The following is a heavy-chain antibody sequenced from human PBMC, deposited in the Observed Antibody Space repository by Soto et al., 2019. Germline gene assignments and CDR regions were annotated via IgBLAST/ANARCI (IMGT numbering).Heavy chain of an antibody. D-gene: IGHD3-10*01. Sequence: GESLKISCKGSGYSFTSYWIGWVRQMPGKGLEWMGIIYPGDSDTRYSPSFQGQVTISADKSISTAYLQWSSLKASDTAMYYCARPYYYGSGGLPAFDIWGQGTMVTVSS. J-gene: IGHJ3*02. CDR2: IYPGDSDT. CDR3: ARPYYYGSGGLPAFDI. CDR1: GYSFTSYW. V-gene: IGHV5-51*01.